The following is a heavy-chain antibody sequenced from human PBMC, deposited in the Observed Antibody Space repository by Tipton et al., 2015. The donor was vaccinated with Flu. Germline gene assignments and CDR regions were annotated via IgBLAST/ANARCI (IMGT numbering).Heavy chain of an antibody. Sequence: SLRLSCAASGFTFSSYAMSWVRQAPGKGLEWVSAISGSGGSTYYADSVKGRFTISRDNSKNTLYLQMNSLRAEDTAVYYCAKKFVGDDFWSGYYSYYYYGMDVWGQGTTVTVSS. V-gene: IGHV3-23*01. D-gene: IGHD3-3*01. J-gene: IGHJ6*02. CDR2: ISGSGGST. CDR3: AKKFVGDDFWSGYYSYYYYGMDV. CDR1: GFTFSSYA.